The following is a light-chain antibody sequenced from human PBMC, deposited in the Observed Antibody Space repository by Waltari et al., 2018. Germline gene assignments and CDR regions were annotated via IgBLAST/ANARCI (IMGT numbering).Light chain of an antibody. V-gene: IGKV1-5*01. J-gene: IGKJ1*01. CDR1: QSINRW. CDR2: GVS. CDR3: QQYNSDDWT. Sequence: DIQMTQSPSTLSAFVGERVTITCRASQSINRWVAWYQQKPGKAPKLLIHGVSSWVSGVPSRFSGSGSGTEFTLTISSLQPDDFATYYCQQYNSDDWTFGQGTKVEI.